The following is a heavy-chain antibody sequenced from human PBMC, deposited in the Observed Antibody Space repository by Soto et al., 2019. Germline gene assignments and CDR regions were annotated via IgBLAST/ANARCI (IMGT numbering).Heavy chain of an antibody. CDR2: ISSSSSYI. CDR1: GFTFSSYS. J-gene: IGHJ6*02. CDR3: ARDRGQDYVWWSYRSVDYYYYGMDV. Sequence: EVQLVESGGGLVKPGGSLRLSCAASGFTFSSYSMNWVRQAPGKGLEWVSSISSSSSYIYYADSVKGRFTISRDNAKNSLYLQMNSLRAEDTAVYYCARDRGQDYVWWSYRSVDYYYYGMDVWGQGTTVTVSS. D-gene: IGHD3-16*02. V-gene: IGHV3-21*01.